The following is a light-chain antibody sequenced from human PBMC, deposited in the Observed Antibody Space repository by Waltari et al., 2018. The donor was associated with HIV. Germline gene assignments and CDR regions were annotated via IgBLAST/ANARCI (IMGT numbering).Light chain of an antibody. J-gene: IGLJ2*01. CDR2: YDS. Sequence: SYVLTQPPSVSVAPGQTASVTCGGNKIGSNGVHWYQQKPGQAPVLVIFYDSDRPSGIPERFSASKSGNTATLTISRVEAEDEADYYCQVWDNTNDHMVFGGGTKVTVL. V-gene: IGLV3-21*04. CDR1: KIGSNG. CDR3: QVWDNTNDHMV.